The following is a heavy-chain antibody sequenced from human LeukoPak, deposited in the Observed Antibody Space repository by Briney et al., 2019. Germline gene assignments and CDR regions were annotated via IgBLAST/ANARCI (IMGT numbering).Heavy chain of an antibody. J-gene: IGHJ4*02. D-gene: IGHD3-3*01. V-gene: IGHV7-4-1*02. CDR3: ARVSSSYYDFWSGYGMVGQLDY. CDR2: INTNTGNP. Sequence: ASVKVSCKASGYTFTSYAMNWVRQAPGQGLEWMGWINTNTGNPTYAQGFTGRFVFSLDTSVSTAYLQISSLKAEDTAVYYCARVSSSYYDFWSGYGMVGQLDYWGQGTLVTVSS. CDR1: GYTFTSYA.